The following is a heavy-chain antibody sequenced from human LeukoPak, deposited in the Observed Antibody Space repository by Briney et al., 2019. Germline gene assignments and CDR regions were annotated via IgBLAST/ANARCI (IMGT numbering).Heavy chain of an antibody. CDR1: GGSISSSSDY. D-gene: IGHD6-6*01. CDR2: IYYSGST. J-gene: IGHJ4*02. Sequence: SETLSLTCTVSGGSISSSSDYWGWIRQPPGKGLEWIGSIYYSGSTYYNPSLKSRVTISVDTSKNQFSLKLSSVTAADTAVYYCARSEYSSSSGHFDYWGQGTLVTVSS. V-gene: IGHV4-39*01. CDR3: ARSEYSSSSGHFDY.